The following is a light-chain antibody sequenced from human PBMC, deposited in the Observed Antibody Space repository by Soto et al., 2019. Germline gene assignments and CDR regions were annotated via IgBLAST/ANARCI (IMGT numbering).Light chain of an antibody. CDR1: QSVSSN. V-gene: IGKV3-15*01. Sequence: EIVMTQSPATLSVSPGERATLSCRASQSVSSNLVWYQQKPGQAPSVLIYGASTRATGVPARFSGSGSGTEFTLTINSLQSEDFAVYYCQQYHNWWTFGQGTKVEIK. J-gene: IGKJ1*01. CDR3: QQYHNWWT. CDR2: GAS.